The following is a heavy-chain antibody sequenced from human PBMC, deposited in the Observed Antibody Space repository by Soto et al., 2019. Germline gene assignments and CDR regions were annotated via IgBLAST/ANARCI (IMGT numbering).Heavy chain of an antibody. V-gene: IGHV5-51*01. Sequence: GESLKISCKGSGYNFTTYWIGWVRQMPGKGLEWMGIIYPGNSNTRYSPSFQGQVTISADKSISTAYLQWSSLKASDTAMYYCERGIEARQLRLDYWGQGTLVTVSS. CDR1: GYNFTTYW. D-gene: IGHD6-6*01. J-gene: IGHJ4*02. CDR2: IYPGNSNT. CDR3: ERGIEARQLRLDY.